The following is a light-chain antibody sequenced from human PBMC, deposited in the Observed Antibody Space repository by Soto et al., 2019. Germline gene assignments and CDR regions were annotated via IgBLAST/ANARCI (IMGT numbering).Light chain of an antibody. CDR3: QQSYSTPWT. CDR1: QSISSY. V-gene: IGKV1-39*01. Sequence: DIQMTQSPSSLSASVGDRVTNTCRASQSISSYLNWYQQKPGKAPKLLIYAASSLQSGVPSRFSGSGSGTDFTLTISSLQPEDFATYYCQQSYSTPWTFGRGTKVEIK. CDR2: AAS. J-gene: IGKJ1*01.